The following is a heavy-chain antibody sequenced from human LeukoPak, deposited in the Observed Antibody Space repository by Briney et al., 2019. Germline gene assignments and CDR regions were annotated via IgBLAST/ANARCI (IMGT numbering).Heavy chain of an antibody. Sequence: ASVKVSCKASGYTLTSYYMHWVRQAPGQGLEXXXXXXPSGGTTSYAQKFQGRVTMTRDTSTSTVYMELSSLRSEDTAVYYCARAHDYLWGNYRYFDYWGQGTLVTVSS. CDR3: ARAHDYLWGNYRYFDY. CDR2: XXPSGGTT. CDR1: GYTLTSYY. J-gene: IGHJ4*02. D-gene: IGHD3-16*02. V-gene: IGHV1-46*01.